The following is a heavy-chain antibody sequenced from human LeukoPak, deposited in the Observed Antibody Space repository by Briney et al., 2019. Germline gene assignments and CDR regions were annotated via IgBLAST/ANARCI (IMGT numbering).Heavy chain of an antibody. CDR3: AGIVATIMDY. V-gene: IGHV3-48*03. J-gene: IGHJ4*02. CDR2: ISRSGNTI. CDR1: GFTFSGFE. Sequence: GGSLRLSCAASGFTFSGFEMNWVRQAPGKGLEWVSYISRSGNTIYYADSVKCRFTISRDNAKNSLYLQMNSVRAEDTAVYYCAGIVATIMDYWGQGTLVTVSS. D-gene: IGHD5-12*01.